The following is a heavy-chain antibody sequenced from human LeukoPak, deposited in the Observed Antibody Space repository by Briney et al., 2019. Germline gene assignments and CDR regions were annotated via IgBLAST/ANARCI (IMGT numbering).Heavy chain of an antibody. CDR3: ARDRGNDFLDY. V-gene: IGHV3-33*08. D-gene: IGHD1-1*01. CDR2: IWSDGSSE. CDR1: GFTFSNYG. Sequence: GGSLRLSCAASGFTFSNYGIHWVRQAPGKGLEWVAFIWSDGSSEYYADSVKGRFTVSRDNSKNTVYLQINGLRVEDTAVYHCARDRGNDFLDYWGQGTLVTVSS. J-gene: IGHJ4*02.